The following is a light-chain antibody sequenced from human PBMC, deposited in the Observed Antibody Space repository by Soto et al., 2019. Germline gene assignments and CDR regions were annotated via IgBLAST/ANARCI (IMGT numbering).Light chain of an antibody. Sequence: EIVMTQSPATLSVSPGERATLSCRASQSVSSNLAWYQQKPGQAPKLLIYNPSTRATGIPARFSGSGSGTEFTLTISSLQSEDFAIYYCQQYDNWPRTFGGGTKVDIK. V-gene: IGKV3-15*01. CDR2: NPS. J-gene: IGKJ4*01. CDR1: QSVSSN. CDR3: QQYDNWPRT.